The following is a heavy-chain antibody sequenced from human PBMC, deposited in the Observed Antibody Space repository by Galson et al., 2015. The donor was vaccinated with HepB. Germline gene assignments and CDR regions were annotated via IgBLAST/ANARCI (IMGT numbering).Heavy chain of an antibody. CDR3: AKGLVGGY. V-gene: IGHV3-30*18. CDR2: ISYDGSNK. D-gene: IGHD2-21*01. Sequence: SLRLSCAASRFTFSSYGMHWVRQAPGKGLEWVAVISYDGSNKYYADSVKGRFTISRDNSKNTLYLQMNSLRAEDTAVYYCAKGLVGGYWGQGTLVTVSS. J-gene: IGHJ4*02. CDR1: RFTFSSYG.